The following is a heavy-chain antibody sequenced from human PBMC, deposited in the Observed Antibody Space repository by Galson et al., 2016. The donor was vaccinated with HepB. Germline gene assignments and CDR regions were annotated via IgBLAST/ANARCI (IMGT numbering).Heavy chain of an antibody. V-gene: IGHV3-30*09. CDR3: ARDKRDFYDSSDDYYYFAMDV. Sequence: SLRLSCAASGFSFGDYALSWFRQAPGKGLEWVAIISYTVTKKNYTDSVKGRFAISRDNSKNTLYLQMNSLRAEDTAVYYCARDKRDFYDSSDDYYYFAMDVWGQGTTVIVSS. D-gene: IGHD3-22*01. CDR2: ISYTVTKK. J-gene: IGHJ6*02. CDR1: GFSFGDYA.